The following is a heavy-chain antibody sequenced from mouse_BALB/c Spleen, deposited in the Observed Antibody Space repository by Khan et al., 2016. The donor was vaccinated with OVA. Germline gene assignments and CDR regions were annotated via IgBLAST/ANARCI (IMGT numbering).Heavy chain of an antibody. CDR3: ARRAYYGNWYFDV. D-gene: IGHD2-1*01. CDR1: GYSITSDYA. CDR2: ISYSGST. J-gene: IGHJ1*01. Sequence: EVQLQESGPGLVKPSQSLSLTCTVTGYSITSDYAWNWIRQFPGNKLELMGYISYSGSTTYNPSLKSRISLTRDTSKNQFFLQLNSVTTEDTATYDCARRAYYGNWYFDVWGAGTTVTVSS. V-gene: IGHV3-2*02.